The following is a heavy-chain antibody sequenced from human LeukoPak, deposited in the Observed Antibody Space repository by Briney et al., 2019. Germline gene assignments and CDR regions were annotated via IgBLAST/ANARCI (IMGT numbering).Heavy chain of an antibody. Sequence: PSETLSLTCTVSGGSISSSSHYWGWFRKPPGKGLEWIGYIYYSGSSFCNPSLKSRVTMSVDTSKNQFSLRLNSVTAADTAVYYCARGPTVTTDYWGQGTLVTVSS. J-gene: IGHJ4*02. CDR2: IYYSGSS. CDR1: GGSISSSSHY. V-gene: IGHV4-39*01. CDR3: ARGPTVTTDY. D-gene: IGHD4-17*01.